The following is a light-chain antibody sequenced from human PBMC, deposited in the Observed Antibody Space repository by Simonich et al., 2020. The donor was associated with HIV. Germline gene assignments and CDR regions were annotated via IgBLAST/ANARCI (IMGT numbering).Light chain of an antibody. CDR2: DVS. V-gene: IGLV2-14*01. CDR3: SSYTSSTTLV. J-gene: IGLJ3*02. Sequence: QSALTQPASVSGSPGQSITISCTGASSDVGGYNSVSWYQQHPGKAPKLMIYDVSKRPSGVSNRFSGSKSGNTASLTISGLQAEDEAEYYCSSYTSSTTLVFGGGTKLTAL. CDR1: SSDVGGYNS.